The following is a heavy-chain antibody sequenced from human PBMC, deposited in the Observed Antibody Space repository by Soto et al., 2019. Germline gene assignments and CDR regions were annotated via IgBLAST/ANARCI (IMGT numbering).Heavy chain of an antibody. CDR1: GITLTRCR. D-gene: IGHD5-18*01. V-gene: IGHV3-21*01. J-gene: IGHJ1*01. Sequence: GRSLRLLAAPCGITLTRCRMSRVRQAREKELEWVSSISSSSSYIYYADSVKSRFTISRDNAKNSLYLQMNSLRAEDTAMYYCAIFLFSDTATFDIYALCLQEALLISVQ. CDR2: ISSSSSYI. CDR3: AIFLFSDTATFDIYALCLQEALLISVQ.